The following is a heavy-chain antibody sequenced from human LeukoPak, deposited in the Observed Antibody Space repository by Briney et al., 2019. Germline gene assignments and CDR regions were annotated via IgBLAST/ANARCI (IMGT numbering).Heavy chain of an antibody. V-gene: IGHV3-21*01. D-gene: IGHD6-19*01. CDR1: GFTFSSYG. Sequence: GGSLRLSCAASGFTFSSYGMSWVRQAPGKGLEWVSSISSSSSYIYYADSVKGRFTISRDNAKNSLYLQMNSLRAEDTAVYYCASPREWLVPFDYWGQGTLVTVSS. J-gene: IGHJ4*02. CDR3: ASPREWLVPFDY. CDR2: ISSSSSYI.